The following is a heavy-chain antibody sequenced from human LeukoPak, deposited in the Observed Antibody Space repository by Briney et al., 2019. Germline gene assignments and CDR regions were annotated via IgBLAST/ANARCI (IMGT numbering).Heavy chain of an antibody. V-gene: IGHV3-74*01. CDR3: ARDVAPLDWLDA. J-gene: IGHJ6*02. Sequence: GGSLRLSCEASGFTLTAYWMHWVRRASGKGLVWVSRLKSDGSDTSYADSVKGRFTISRDSAKNTLYLQMNSLRVEDTAVYYCARDVAPLDWLDAWGQGTTVTVSS. D-gene: IGHD3-9*01. CDR1: GFTLTAYW. CDR2: LKSDGSDT.